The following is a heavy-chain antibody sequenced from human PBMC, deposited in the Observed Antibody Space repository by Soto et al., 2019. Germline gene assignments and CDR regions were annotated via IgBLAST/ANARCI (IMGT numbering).Heavy chain of an antibody. J-gene: IGHJ6*04. CDR1: GGSISSYY. Sequence: SETLSLSCTVSGGSISSYYWSWIRQRPEKGLEWIGYIYYSGSNNYNPSLKSRVTISVDTSKNQFSLKLSSVTAADTAVYYCARGFCSWSGYHSYAMDFSDKRTTSTVSS. CDR3: ARGFCSWSGYHSYAMDF. V-gene: IGHV4-59*13. CDR2: IYYSGSN. D-gene: IGHD3-3*01.